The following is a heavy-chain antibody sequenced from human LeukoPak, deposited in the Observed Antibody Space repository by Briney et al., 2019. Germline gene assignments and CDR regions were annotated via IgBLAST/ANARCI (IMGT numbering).Heavy chain of an antibody. D-gene: IGHD3-10*01. CDR1: GYTFMDSY. J-gene: IGHJ4*02. V-gene: IGHV1-2*02. CDR2: INPNGGET. CDR3: ARDLTAGSSDY. Sequence: ASVKVSCKASGYTFMDSYMHWVRQAPGQRPEWMAWINPNGGETHYAQKFRGRVILTLDTSISTAYMELNSLQYDDSAIYYCARDLTAGSSDYWGPGTLSRSP.